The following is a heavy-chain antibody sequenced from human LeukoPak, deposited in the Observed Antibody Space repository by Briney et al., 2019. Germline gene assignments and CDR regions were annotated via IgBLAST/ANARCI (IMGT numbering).Heavy chain of an antibody. Sequence: GGSLRLSCAASGFTFSSYWMHWVRQVPGKGLVWVSRINNDGSSTTYADSVKGRFTISRDNSKNTMYLQMNSLRAEDTAVYYCAKDSAAPISITMVRGRWYFDYWGQGTLVIVSS. CDR3: AKDSAAPISITMVRGRWYFDY. CDR2: INNDGSST. CDR1: GFTFSSYW. J-gene: IGHJ4*02. D-gene: IGHD3-10*01. V-gene: IGHV3-74*01.